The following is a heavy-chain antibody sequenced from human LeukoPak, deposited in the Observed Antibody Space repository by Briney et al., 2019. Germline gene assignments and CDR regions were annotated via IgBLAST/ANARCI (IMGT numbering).Heavy chain of an antibody. V-gene: IGHV3-30*03. D-gene: IGHD4-17*01. CDR2: ISSDGANK. Sequence: GGSLRLSCTASGFTFSSYGMHWVRQAPGKGLEWVAIISSDGANKYYADSVKGRFTISRDNSKNTLYLQMSSLRPEDTAVYYCARNLGTTVTKAPGYWGQGTLVTVSS. CDR3: ARNLGTTVTKAPGY. CDR1: GFTFSSYG. J-gene: IGHJ4*02.